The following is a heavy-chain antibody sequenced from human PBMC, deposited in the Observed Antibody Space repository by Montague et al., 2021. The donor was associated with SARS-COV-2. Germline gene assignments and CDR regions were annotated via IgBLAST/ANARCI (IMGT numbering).Heavy chain of an antibody. J-gene: IGHJ4*02. CDR1: GFTFSAYA. Sequence: SLRLSCAVSGFTFSAYAMSWVRQAPGKGLEWVSGITGGGVTFYGDSVKGRSTISRDISKNTLYLQINSLRAEDTAVYYCVKDNTLTGINYSENWGQGTLVSVSS. CDR2: ITGGGVT. V-gene: IGHV3-23*01. CDR3: VKDNTLTGINYSEN. D-gene: IGHD2-21*02.